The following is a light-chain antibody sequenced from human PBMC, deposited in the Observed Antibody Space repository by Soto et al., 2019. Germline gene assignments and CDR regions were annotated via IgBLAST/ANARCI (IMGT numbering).Light chain of an antibody. J-gene: IGKJ4*01. CDR2: AAS. CDR1: QGIRSW. V-gene: IGKV1-12*01. Sequence: DIQMTQSPSSVSSSVGDRVTITCRASQGIRSWLSWYQQKPGKAHKLLIYAASSLQSGVPSRFSGSGSGTDFTLTISSLQPDDFATYYGQPANSFPLTFGGGTKVEIK. CDR3: QPANSFPLT.